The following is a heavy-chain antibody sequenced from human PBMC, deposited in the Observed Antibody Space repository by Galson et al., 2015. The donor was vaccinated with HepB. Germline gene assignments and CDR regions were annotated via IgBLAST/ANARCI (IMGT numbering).Heavy chain of an antibody. CDR3: SYYDSSGYSDY. V-gene: IGHV2-5*01. J-gene: IGHJ4*02. CDR1: GFSLSTHGVG. D-gene: IGHD3-22*01. CDR2: IYWNDDK. Sequence: PALVKPTQPLTLTCSFSGFSLSTHGVGVGWLRPPPGKALEWLALIYWNDDKRYSPSLKSRLTITKDTSENQVVLTMTNMDPVDTATYYCSYYDSSGYSDYWGQGTLVTVSS.